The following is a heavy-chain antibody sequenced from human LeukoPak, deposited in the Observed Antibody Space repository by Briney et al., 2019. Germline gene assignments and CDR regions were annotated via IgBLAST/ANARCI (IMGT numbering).Heavy chain of an antibody. D-gene: IGHD2-15*01. J-gene: IGHJ4*02. CDR3: ARAFDYCSGGSCSPVGY. CDR1: GYTFTSYG. Sequence: ASVKVSCKASGYTFTSYGISWVRQAPGQGLEWMGRIIPILGIANYAQKFQGRVTITADKSTSTAYMELSSLRSEDTAVYYCARAFDYCSGGSCSPVGYWGQGTLVTVSS. V-gene: IGHV1-69*04. CDR2: IIPILGIA.